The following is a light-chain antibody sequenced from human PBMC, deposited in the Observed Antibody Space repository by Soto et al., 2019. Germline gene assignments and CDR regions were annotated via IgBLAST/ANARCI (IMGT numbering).Light chain of an antibody. V-gene: IGKV1-9*01. CDR3: QQHNSHLT. Sequence: DIQLTQSPSFLSASVGDRVTITCRASQGISSYLAWYQQKPGKAPKLLIYAASTLQSGVPSRFSGSGSGTEFTLTISSLQPEDVATYYCQQHNSHLTFGPGTKVDIK. J-gene: IGKJ3*01. CDR2: AAS. CDR1: QGISSY.